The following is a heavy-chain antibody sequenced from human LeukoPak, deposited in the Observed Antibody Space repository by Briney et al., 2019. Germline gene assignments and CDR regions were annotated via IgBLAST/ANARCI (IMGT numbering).Heavy chain of an antibody. CDR1: GFTFTKYA. Sequence: GESLRLSCAASGFTFTKYAMHWVRQAPGRGLEWVALISKDGYKEDYLDSVKGRFTISRDNSKNTLFLEMNPQRGEDTAVYYCATYADYGGSWPLDYWGQGTLVIVSS. CDR2: ISKDGYKE. D-gene: IGHD2-15*01. CDR3: ATYADYGGSWPLDY. V-gene: IGHV3-30*03. J-gene: IGHJ4*02.